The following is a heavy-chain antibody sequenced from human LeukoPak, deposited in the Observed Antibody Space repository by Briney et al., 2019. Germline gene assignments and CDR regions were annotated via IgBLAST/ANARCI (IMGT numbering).Heavy chain of an antibody. J-gene: IGHJ4*02. D-gene: IGHD2-15*01. CDR2: IYSSGST. Sequence: PSETLSLTCTVSGGSISSYYWSWFRLPAGKGLEWIGRIYSSGSTNYNPSLKSRVIMSVDTSQNQFSLKLSSVTAADTAVYYCARDKVVAAHYFDYWGQGTLVTVSS. CDR1: GGSISSYY. CDR3: ARDKVVAAHYFDY. V-gene: IGHV4-4*07.